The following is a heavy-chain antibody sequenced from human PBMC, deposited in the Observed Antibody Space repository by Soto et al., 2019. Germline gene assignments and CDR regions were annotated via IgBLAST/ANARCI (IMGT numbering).Heavy chain of an antibody. D-gene: IGHD3-16*01. Sequence: EVQVLESGGGLVQPGGSLRLSCAATGFTFSDFAMSWVRQAPGKGLEWVSRIYGGGNGPHYADSVKGRVTISRDNSKNTLYLKMNRLRAEDTAVYYCAKMGGMDPWAYSFDYWGQGTLVTVSS. CDR1: GFTFSDFA. J-gene: IGHJ4*02. CDR2: IYGGGNGP. CDR3: AKMGGMDPWAYSFDY. V-gene: IGHV3-23*01.